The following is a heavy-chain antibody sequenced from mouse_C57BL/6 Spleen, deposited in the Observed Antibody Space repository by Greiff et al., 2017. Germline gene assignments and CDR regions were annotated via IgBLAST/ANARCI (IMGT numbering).Heavy chain of an antibody. CDR3: ARSGTTAHWYFDV. J-gene: IGHJ1*03. D-gene: IGHD1-2*01. CDR2: ISYSGST. V-gene: IGHV3-8*01. Sequence: EVKLMESGPGLAKPSQTLSLTCSVTGYSITSDYWNWIRKFPGNKLEYMGYISYSGSTYYNPSLKSRFSITRDTSKNQYYLQLNSVTTEDTATYYCARSGTTAHWYFDVWGTGTTVTVSS. CDR1: GYSITSDY.